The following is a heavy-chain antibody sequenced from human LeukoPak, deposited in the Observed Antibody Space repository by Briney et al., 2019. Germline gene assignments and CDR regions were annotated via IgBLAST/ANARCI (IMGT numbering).Heavy chain of an antibody. CDR3: ERRIYSSGWDDAFDI. V-gene: IGHV3-11*01. CDR1: GFTFSDYY. CDR2: ISSSGSTI. D-gene: IGHD6-19*01. J-gene: IGHJ3*02. Sequence: PGGSLRLSCAASGFTFSDYYMSWIRQAPGKGLEWVSYISSSGSTIYYADSVKGRFTISRDNAKNSLYLQMNSLRAEDTAVYYCERRIYSSGWDDAFDIWGQGTMVTVSS.